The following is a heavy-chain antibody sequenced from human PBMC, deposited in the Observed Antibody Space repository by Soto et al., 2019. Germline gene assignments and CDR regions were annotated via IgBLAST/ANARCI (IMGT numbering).Heavy chain of an antibody. Sequence: GGSLRLSCAASGFTFSSYWMHWVRQAPGKGLVWVSRINSDGSSTSYADSVKGRFTISRDNAKNTLYLQMNSLRAEDTAVYYCARDGWDVLWFGELSRFDYWGQGTLVTVSS. J-gene: IGHJ4*02. V-gene: IGHV3-74*01. CDR3: ARDGWDVLWFGELSRFDY. CDR1: GFTFSSYW. D-gene: IGHD3-10*01. CDR2: INSDGSST.